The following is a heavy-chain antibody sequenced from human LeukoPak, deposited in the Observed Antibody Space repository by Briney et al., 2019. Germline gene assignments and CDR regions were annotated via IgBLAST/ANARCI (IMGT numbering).Heavy chain of an antibody. CDR2: IYYSGST. D-gene: IGHD6-19*01. CDR1: GGSISSSSYY. Sequence: PSETLSLXCTVSGGSISSSSYYWGWIRQPPGKGLEWIGSIYYSGSTYYNPSLKSRVTISVDTSKNQFSLKLSSVTAADTAVYYCARHPIAVAGTGFDYWGQGTLVTVSS. J-gene: IGHJ4*02. V-gene: IGHV4-39*01. CDR3: ARHPIAVAGTGFDY.